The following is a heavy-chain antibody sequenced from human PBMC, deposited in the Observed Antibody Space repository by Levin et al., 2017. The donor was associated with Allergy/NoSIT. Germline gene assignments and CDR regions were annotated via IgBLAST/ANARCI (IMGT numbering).Heavy chain of an antibody. Sequence: ASVKVSCKASGYTFTSYAMNWVRQAPGQGLEWMGWINTNTGNPTYAQGFTGRFVFSLDTSVSTAYLQISSLKAEDTAVYYCARGLSSGWYAWFDPWGQGTLVTVSS. CDR3: ARGLSSGWYAWFDP. D-gene: IGHD6-19*01. J-gene: IGHJ5*02. V-gene: IGHV7-4-1*02. CDR2: INTNTGNP. CDR1: GYTFTSYA.